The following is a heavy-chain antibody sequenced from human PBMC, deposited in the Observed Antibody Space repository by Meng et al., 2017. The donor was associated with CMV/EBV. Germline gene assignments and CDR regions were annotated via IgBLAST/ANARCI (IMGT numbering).Heavy chain of an antibody. Sequence: SVKVSCKASGGTFSSYAISWVRQAPGQGLEWMGGIIPIFGTANYAQKFQGRVTITTDESTSTAYMELSSLRSEDTAVYYCAREGRAGGSYYSFDYWGQGTTVTVSS. CDR3: AREGRAGGSYYSFDY. D-gene: IGHD1-26*01. CDR1: GGTFSSYA. CDR2: IIPIFGTA. V-gene: IGHV1-69*05. J-gene: IGHJ4*02.